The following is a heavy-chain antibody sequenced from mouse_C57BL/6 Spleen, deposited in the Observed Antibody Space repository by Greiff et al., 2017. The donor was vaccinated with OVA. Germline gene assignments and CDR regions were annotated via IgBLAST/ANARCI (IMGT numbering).Heavy chain of an antibody. Sequence: QVQLQQSGPGLVQPSQSLSITCTVSGFSLTSYGVHWVRQSPGKGLEWLGVIWSGGSTDYNAAFISRLSISKDNSKSQVFFKMNSLQADDTAIYYCARIYGSSYAMDYWGQGTSVTVSS. CDR3: ARIYGSSYAMDY. D-gene: IGHD1-1*01. V-gene: IGHV2-2*01. J-gene: IGHJ4*01. CDR2: IWSGGST. CDR1: GFSLTSYG.